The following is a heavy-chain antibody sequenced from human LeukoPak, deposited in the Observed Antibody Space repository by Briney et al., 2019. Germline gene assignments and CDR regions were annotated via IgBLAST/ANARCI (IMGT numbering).Heavy chain of an antibody. J-gene: IGHJ5*02. CDR1: GGSISSGGYY. Sequence: SETLSLTRTVSGGSISSGGYYWSWIRQHPGEGLEWMGYIYYSGSTYYNPSLKSRVTISVDTSKNQFSLKLSSVTAADTAVYYCAREPCSSTSCYYNWFDPWGQGTLVTVSS. CDR2: IYYSGST. CDR3: AREPCSSTSCYYNWFDP. D-gene: IGHD2-2*01. V-gene: IGHV4-31*03.